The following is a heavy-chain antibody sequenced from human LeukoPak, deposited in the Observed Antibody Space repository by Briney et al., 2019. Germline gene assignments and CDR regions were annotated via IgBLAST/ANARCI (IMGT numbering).Heavy chain of an antibody. CDR3: AKAQPGYFDY. Sequence: GGSLRLSCAASGFTFSSSAMGWVRQAPGKGLEWVSSIGGRGVSTYYADSVKGRFTISRDISKSTLYLLMDSLRAEDTAIYYCAKAQPGYFDYWGQGTLVTVSS. D-gene: IGHD1-14*01. J-gene: IGHJ4*03. CDR2: IGGRGVST. CDR1: GFTFSSSA. V-gene: IGHV3-23*01.